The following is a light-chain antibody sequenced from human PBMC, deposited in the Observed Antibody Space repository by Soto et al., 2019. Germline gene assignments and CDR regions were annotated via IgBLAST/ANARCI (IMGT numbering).Light chain of an antibody. CDR2: EGS. CDR3: CSYAGSSTFYWV. CDR1: SSDVGSYNL. J-gene: IGLJ3*02. Sequence: QSALTQPASVSGSPGQSITISCTGTSSDVGSYNLVSWYQQHPGKAPKLMIYEGSKRPSGVSNRFSGSKSGNTASLTISGLQAEDEADYYCCSYAGSSTFYWVCGGGTKLTVL. V-gene: IGLV2-23*01.